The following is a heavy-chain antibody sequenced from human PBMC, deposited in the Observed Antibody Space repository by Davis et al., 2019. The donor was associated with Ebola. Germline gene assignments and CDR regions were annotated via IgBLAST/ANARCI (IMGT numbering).Heavy chain of an antibody. CDR2: INNDGSIT. Sequence: HTGGSLRLSCAASGFTFSNFWMHWVRQAPGKGLVCVSRINNDGSITNYADSVKGRFTISRDNAKNTLYLQMSSLRADDTAVYYCAREAPYYYDSSGYYYERYFQHWGQGTLVTVSS. D-gene: IGHD3-22*01. CDR3: AREAPYYYDSSGYYYERYFQH. CDR1: GFTFSNFW. V-gene: IGHV3-74*01. J-gene: IGHJ1*01.